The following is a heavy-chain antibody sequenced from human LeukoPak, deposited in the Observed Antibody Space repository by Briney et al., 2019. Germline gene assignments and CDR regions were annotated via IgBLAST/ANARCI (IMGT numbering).Heavy chain of an antibody. CDR2: IYSAGTT. J-gene: IGHJ4*02. Sequence: GGSLRLSCAASGLTVSTSYMTWVRQAPGKGLEWVSLIYSAGTTYYADSVKGRFTISRDNSKNTLYLQMNSLRAEDTAVYYCAKESLIVATGLSTTWGQGTLVTVSS. D-gene: IGHD3-22*01. CDR1: GLTVSTSY. V-gene: IGHV3-53*01. CDR3: AKESLIVATGLSTT.